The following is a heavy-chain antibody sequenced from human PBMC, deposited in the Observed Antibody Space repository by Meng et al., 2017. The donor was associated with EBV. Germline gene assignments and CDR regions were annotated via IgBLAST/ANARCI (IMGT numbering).Heavy chain of an antibody. CDR3: ASESGRGFTPDY. J-gene: IGHJ4*02. CDR2: LIPMSGAP. Sequence: QGQLQQSGAEVKRPGSSVKVSCRNSGGTFRSDAVSWVRQAPGQGLEWMGGLIPMSGAPHYAQKFQDRVTIIADESTSTHSMELNNLRFEDTAMYYCASESGRGFTPDYWGQGTLVTVSS. D-gene: IGHD3-10*01. V-gene: IGHV1-69*01. CDR1: GGTFRSDA.